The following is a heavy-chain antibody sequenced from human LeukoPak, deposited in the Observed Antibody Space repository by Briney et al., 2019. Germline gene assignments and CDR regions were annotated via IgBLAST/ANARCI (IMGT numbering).Heavy chain of an antibody. D-gene: IGHD3-3*01. CDR2: ITSSSSYI. Sequence: GGSLRLSCAASGFTFSTYNMNWVRQAPGKGLEWVSSITSSSSYIYYADSVKGRFTISRDNSKNTLYLQMNSLRAEDTAVYYCARGYDFWSGYYSLRFDYWGQGTLVTVSS. CDR1: GFTFSTYN. V-gene: IGHV3-21*01. J-gene: IGHJ4*02. CDR3: ARGYDFWSGYYSLRFDY.